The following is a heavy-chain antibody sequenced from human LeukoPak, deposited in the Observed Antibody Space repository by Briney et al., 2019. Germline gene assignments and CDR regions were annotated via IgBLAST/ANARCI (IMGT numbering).Heavy chain of an antibody. CDR2: IRSSSSYI. V-gene: IGHV3-21*01. D-gene: IGHD4-17*01. CDR3: ARDFYGDYYFDY. J-gene: IGHJ4*02. CDR1: AFTFSSYS. Sequence: GGPLRLSCAASAFTFSSYSMNWVRQAPGKGLEWVSSIRSSSSYIYYADSVKGRFTISRDNAKNSLYLQMNSLRAEDTAVYYCARDFYGDYYFDYWGQGTLVTVSS.